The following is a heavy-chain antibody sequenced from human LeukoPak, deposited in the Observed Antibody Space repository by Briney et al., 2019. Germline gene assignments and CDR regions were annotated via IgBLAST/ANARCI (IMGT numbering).Heavy chain of an antibody. V-gene: IGHV1-69*01. D-gene: IGHD3-22*01. Sequence: SVKVSCKASGGTFSSYAISWVRQAPGQGLEWMGGIIPIFGTANYAQKFQGRVTITADESTSTAYMEPSSLRSEATAVYYCARRPNQYDASGYVGAFDIWGQGTMVTVSS. CDR2: IIPIFGTA. CDR1: GGTFSSYA. J-gene: IGHJ3*02. CDR3: ARRPNQYDASGYVGAFDI.